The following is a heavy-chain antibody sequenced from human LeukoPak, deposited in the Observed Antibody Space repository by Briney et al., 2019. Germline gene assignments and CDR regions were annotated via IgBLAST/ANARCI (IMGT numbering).Heavy chain of an antibody. J-gene: IGHJ4*02. V-gene: IGHV1-18*01. Sequence: ASVKVSCKASGYTFTSYGISWVRQAPGQGLEWMGWISAYNGNTNYAQKLQGRVTMTTDTSTSTAYIELRSLRSDDTAVYYCARVDAYYDFWSGYPYYFDYWGQGTLVTVSS. CDR2: ISAYNGNT. D-gene: IGHD3-3*01. CDR1: GYTFTSYG. CDR3: ARVDAYYDFWSGYPYYFDY.